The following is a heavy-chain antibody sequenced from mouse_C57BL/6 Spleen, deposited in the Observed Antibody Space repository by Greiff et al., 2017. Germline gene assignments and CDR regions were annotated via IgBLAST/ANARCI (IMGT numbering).Heavy chain of an antibody. CDR3: ARGLRSYAMDY. D-gene: IGHD1-1*01. J-gene: IGHJ4*01. V-gene: IGHV5-16*01. CDR2: INYDGSST. Sequence: EVQVVESEGGLVQPGSSMKLSCTASGFTFSDYYMAWVRQVPEKGLEWVANINYDGSSTYYLDSLKSRFIISRDNAKNILYLQMSSLKSEDTATYYCARGLRSYAMDYWGQGTSVTASS. CDR1: GFTFSDYY.